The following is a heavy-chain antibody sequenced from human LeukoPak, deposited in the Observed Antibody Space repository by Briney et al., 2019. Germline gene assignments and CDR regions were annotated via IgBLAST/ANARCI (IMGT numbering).Heavy chain of an antibody. CDR3: ARGGIPDY. CDR2: FYTSGTP. J-gene: IGHJ4*02. CDR1: GGSISRGSYF. D-gene: IGHD2-21*01. V-gene: IGHV4-61*02. Sequence: SETLSLTCTVSGGSISRGSYFWSWIRQPAGKGLEWIGRFYTSGTPNYNPSLKSRVTISVDTSRNQFSLKLSSVTAADTAVYYCARGGIPDYWGQGILVTASS.